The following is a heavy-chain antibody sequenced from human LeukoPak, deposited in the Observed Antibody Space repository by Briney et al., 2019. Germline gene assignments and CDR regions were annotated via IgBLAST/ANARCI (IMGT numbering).Heavy chain of an antibody. CDR2: VNSDGSTT. V-gene: IGHV3-74*01. CDR1: GFTLNGYW. J-gene: IGHJ5*02. D-gene: IGHD3-16*01. Sequence: GGSLRLSCAAPGFTLNGYWMHWVRQAPGKGLVWVSRVNSDGSTTSYADSVKGRFTISRDNSKNTLYLQMNSLRAEDTAVYFCARVATGSYDWFDPWGQGTLVTVSS. CDR3: ARVATGSYDWFDP.